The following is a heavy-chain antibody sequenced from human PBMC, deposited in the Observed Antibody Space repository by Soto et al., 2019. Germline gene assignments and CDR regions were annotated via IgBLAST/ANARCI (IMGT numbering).Heavy chain of an antibody. V-gene: IGHV3-23*01. D-gene: IGHD6-13*01. CDR2: IISSGGST. CDR3: AKAEGSSYGTEYSQH. Sequence: EVQLLESGGGLVQPGGSLRLSCAASGFTFSTYAMNWVRQAPGKGLGWVSLIISSGGSTYYADSAKGRFTISRDKSKNTLYLQMNRLRADDTAVYYCAKAEGSSYGTEYSQHWGQGTLVTVSS. J-gene: IGHJ1*01. CDR1: GFTFSTYA.